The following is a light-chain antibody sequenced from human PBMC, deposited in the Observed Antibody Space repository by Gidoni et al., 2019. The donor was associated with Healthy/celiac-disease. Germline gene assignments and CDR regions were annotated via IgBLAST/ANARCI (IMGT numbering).Light chain of an antibody. V-gene: IGLV2-23*01. J-gene: IGLJ2*01. CDR2: EGS. CDR3: CSYAGSSTSV. CDR1: SSDVGSYNL. Sequence: QSALTQPASVSGSPGKSITISCTGTSSDVGSYNLVSWYQQHPGKAPKLMIYEGSKRPSGVSNRFSGSKSGNTASLTISVLQAEDEADYYCCSYAGSSTSVFGGGTKLTVL.